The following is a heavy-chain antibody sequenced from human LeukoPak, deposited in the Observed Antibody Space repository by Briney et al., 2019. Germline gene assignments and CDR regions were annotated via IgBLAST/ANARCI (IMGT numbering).Heavy chain of an antibody. CDR3: ARDLKWELHGAFDI. D-gene: IGHD1-26*01. CDR1: GGSISSGSYY. V-gene: IGHV4-61*02. Sequence: PSETLSLTCTVSGGSISSGSYYWSWIRQPAGKGLEWIGRIYTSGSTNYNPSLKSRVTISVDTSKNQFSLKLSSVTAADTAMYYCARDLKWELHGAFDIWGQGTMVTVSS. J-gene: IGHJ3*02. CDR2: IYTSGST.